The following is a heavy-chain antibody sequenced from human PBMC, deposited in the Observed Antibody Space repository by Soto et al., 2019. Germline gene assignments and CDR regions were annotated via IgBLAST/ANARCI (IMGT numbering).Heavy chain of an antibody. CDR2: INPHGGST. D-gene: IGHD1-26*01. Sequence: SVKVSFKAPRDTFTSYYINWVRQAPGQGLEWMGVINPHGGSTAYAQKFKGRVTLTRDTSASTVYMEVSSLTSEDTAMYYCARSSGGNFGIIIEGTNWFAPWGQGTLVTVSS. V-gene: IGHV1-46*01. J-gene: IGHJ5*02. CDR3: ARSSGGNFGIIIEGTNWFAP. CDR1: RDTFTSYY.